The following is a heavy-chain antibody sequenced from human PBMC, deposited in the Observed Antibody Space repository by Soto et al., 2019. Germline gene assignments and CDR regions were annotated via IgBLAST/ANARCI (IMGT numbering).Heavy chain of an antibody. CDR1: GFTFSSYA. J-gene: IGHJ4*02. V-gene: IGHV3-23*01. CDR3: AKRRGAGGHFDY. CDR2: VSIGGST. Sequence: GGSLRLSCAASGFTFSSYAMGWVRQGPGKGLEWVAVVSIGGSTHYADSVRGRFTISRDNSKNTLSLQMNSLTAEDTAVYFCAKRRGAGGHFDYWGQGALVTVSA. D-gene: IGHD2-15*01.